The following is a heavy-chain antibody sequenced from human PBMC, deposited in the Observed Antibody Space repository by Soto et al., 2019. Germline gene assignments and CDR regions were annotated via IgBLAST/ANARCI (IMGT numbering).Heavy chain of an antibody. V-gene: IGHV3-48*03. CDR2: ISSSGSTI. J-gene: IGHJ6*02. D-gene: IGHD3-3*01. CDR1: GFTFSSYE. CDR3: ARASWSGYYIYYGMDV. Sequence: GGSLRLSCAASGFTFSSYEMNWVRQAPGKGLEWVSYISSSGSTIYYADSVKGRFTISRDNAKNSLYLQMNSLRAEDTAVYYCARASWSGYYIYYGMDVWGQGTTVTVSS.